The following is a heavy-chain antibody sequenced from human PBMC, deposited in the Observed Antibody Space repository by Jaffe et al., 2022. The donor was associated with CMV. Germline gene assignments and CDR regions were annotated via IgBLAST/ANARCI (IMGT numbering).Heavy chain of an antibody. J-gene: IGHJ5*02. CDR3: ARDRGGYSSSWYGWDLPLDP. CDR1: GFTFSSYW. CDR2: IKQDGSEK. Sequence: EVQLVESGGGLVQPGGSLRLSCAASGFTFSSYWMSWVRQAPGKGLEWVANIKQDGSEKYYVDSVKGRFTISRDNAKNSLYLQMNSLRAEDTAVYYCARDRGGYSSSWYGWDLPLDPWGQGTLVTVSS. V-gene: IGHV3-7*03. D-gene: IGHD6-13*01.